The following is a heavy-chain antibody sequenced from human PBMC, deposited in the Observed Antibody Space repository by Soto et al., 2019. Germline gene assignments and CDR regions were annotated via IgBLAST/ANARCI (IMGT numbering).Heavy chain of an antibody. D-gene: IGHD5-18*01. J-gene: IGHJ4*02. CDR1: GYTFTSYW. Sequence: GESLKISCKASGYTFTSYWIAWVRQMPGKGLEWMGIIFPVDSDTAYSPSFQGQVTISADKSITTAYVQWSSLKASDTAMYYCAIRGYSYGYSFSYWGQGTLVTVSS. CDR3: AIRGYSYGYSFSY. CDR2: IFPVDSDT. V-gene: IGHV5-51*01.